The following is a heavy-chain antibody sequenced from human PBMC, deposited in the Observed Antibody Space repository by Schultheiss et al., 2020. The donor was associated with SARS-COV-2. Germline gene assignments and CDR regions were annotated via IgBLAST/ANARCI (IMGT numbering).Heavy chain of an antibody. J-gene: IGHJ4*02. Sequence: GGSLRLSCAASGFTFSSYGMHWVRQAPGKGLEWVAVISYDGSNKYYADSVKGRFTISRDNSKNTLYLQMHSLRPEDTAVYYCARWSRPIDYWGQGTLVTVSS. D-gene: IGHD1-26*01. CDR3: ARWSRPIDY. CDR2: ISYDGSNK. V-gene: IGHV3-30*03. CDR1: GFTFSSYG.